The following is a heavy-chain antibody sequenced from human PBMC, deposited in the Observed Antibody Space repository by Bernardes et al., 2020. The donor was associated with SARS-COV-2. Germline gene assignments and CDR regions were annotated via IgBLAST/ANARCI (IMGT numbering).Heavy chain of an antibody. CDR1: GFNFNRYW. Sequence: GSLRLSCAASGFNFNRYWMYWVRQAPGKGLVWVSRINTDGRTTAYADSVKGRFTISRDNARNTLYLQMNSLRAEDTAVYYCARDVLRRGQGTLVTVSS. D-gene: IGHD3-3*01. CDR2: INTDGRTT. V-gene: IGHV3-74*01. J-gene: IGHJ4*02. CDR3: ARDVLR.